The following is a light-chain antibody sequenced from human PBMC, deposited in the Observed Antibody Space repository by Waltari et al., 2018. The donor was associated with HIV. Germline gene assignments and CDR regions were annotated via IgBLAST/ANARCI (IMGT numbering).Light chain of an antibody. Sequence: DIVMTQSPDSLPVSLGERAAIHCKSSQWDLYSSNNTHYLAWYQEKPGQPPKLLLYWASNPGYGVPDRFSGIESGTDFTLTISSLRAKDVALYYCQKYYSTPPTFGQGTKLEIK. J-gene: IGKJ2*01. V-gene: IGKV4-1*01. CDR1: QWDLYSSNNTHY. CDR2: WAS. CDR3: QKYYSTPPT.